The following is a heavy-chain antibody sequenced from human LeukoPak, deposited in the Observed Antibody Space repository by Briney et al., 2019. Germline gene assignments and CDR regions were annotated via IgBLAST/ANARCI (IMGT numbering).Heavy chain of an antibody. V-gene: IGHV3-23*01. CDR3: AKDSRIAVAGTFDY. CDR2: ISGSGGST. D-gene: IGHD6-19*01. CDR1: GFTFSSYA. J-gene: IGHJ4*02. Sequence: PGGSLRLSCAASGFTFSSYAMSWVRQAPGKGLEWVSAISGSGGSTYYADSVKGRFTISRDNPKNTLYLQMNSLRAEDTAVYYCAKDSRIAVAGTFDYWGQGTLVTVSS.